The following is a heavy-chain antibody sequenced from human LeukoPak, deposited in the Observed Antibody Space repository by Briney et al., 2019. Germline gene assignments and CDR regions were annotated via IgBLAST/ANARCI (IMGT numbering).Heavy chain of an antibody. CDR3: ASQDGYNYYFDY. Sequence: PSETLSLTCAVYGGSFSGYYWSWIRQPPGKGLEWIGEINHSGSTNYNPSLKSRVTISVDTSKNQFSLKLSSVTAADTAVYYCASQDGYNYYFDYWGQGTLVTVSS. CDR1: GGSFSGYY. V-gene: IGHV4-34*01. J-gene: IGHJ4*02. CDR2: INHSGST. D-gene: IGHD5-24*01.